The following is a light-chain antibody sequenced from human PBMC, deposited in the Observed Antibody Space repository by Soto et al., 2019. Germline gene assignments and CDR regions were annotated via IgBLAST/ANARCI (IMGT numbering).Light chain of an antibody. V-gene: IGLV2-8*01. CDR3: SSYAGSNNLL. CDR2: EVT. CDR1: SSDVGGYNF. Sequence: QSALTQPPSASGSLGQSVTISCTGTSSDVGGYNFVSWYQQHPGKAPKLMISEVTKRPSGVPDRFSGSKSGNTASLTVSGLQAEDEADYYCSSYAGSNNLLFGGGTQLTVL. J-gene: IGLJ3*02.